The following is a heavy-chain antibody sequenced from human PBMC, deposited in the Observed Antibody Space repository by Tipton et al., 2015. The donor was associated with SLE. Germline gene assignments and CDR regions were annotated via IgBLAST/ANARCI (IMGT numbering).Heavy chain of an antibody. V-gene: IGHV4-59*01. CDR1: GGTISSDY. Sequence: TLSLTCTVSGGTISSDYWSWIRQSPGRGLEWIGFMHYSGRNNYNPSLSSRATISLNTSKNQFSLELTSVTAADTAVYYCARGGDSSKYFDCWGLGALVTFSS. CDR3: ARGGDSSKYFDC. CDR2: MHYSGRN. J-gene: IGHJ4*02. D-gene: IGHD6-6*01.